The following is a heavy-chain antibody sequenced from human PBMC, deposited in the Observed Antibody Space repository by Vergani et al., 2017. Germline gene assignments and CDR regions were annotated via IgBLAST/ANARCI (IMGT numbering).Heavy chain of an antibody. CDR3: ARLLCSGGSCYSGWFDP. CDR2: IYPGDSDT. CDR1: GGTFSSYA. D-gene: IGHD2-15*01. Sequence: VQLVQSGAEVKKPGSSVKVSCKASGGTFSSYAISWVRQMPGKGLEWMGIIYPGDSDTRYSPSFQGQVTISADKSISTAYLQWSSLKASDTAMYYCARLLCSGGSCYSGWFDPWGQGTLVTVSS. V-gene: IGHV5-51*01. J-gene: IGHJ5*02.